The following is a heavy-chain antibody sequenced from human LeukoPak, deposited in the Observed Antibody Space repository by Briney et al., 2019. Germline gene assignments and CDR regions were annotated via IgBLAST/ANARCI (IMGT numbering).Heavy chain of an antibody. D-gene: IGHD6-19*01. CDR1: GFTFSSHW. J-gene: IGHJ3*02. V-gene: IGHV3-74*01. Sequence: PGGSLRLSCAASGFTFSSHWMHWVHQAPGKGLVWVSRINSDGSSTTYADSMKGRFTISRDNAKNTLYLQMNSLRAEDTAVYYCARVLAVAGTGAFDMWGQGTMVTVSS. CDR2: INSDGSST. CDR3: ARVLAVAGTGAFDM.